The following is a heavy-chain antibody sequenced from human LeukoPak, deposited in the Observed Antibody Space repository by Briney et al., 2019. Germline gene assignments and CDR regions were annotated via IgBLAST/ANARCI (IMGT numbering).Heavy chain of an antibody. Sequence: SETLSLTCTVSGGSISSYYWSWIRQPPGKGLEWIGYIYYSGSTNYNPSLKSRVTISVDTSKNQISLKLSSVTAADTAVYYCARGATRYYYYYYMDVWGKGTTVTVSS. J-gene: IGHJ6*03. D-gene: IGHD5-24*01. CDR3: ARGATRYYYYYYMDV. V-gene: IGHV4-59*01. CDR1: GGSISSYY. CDR2: IYYSGST.